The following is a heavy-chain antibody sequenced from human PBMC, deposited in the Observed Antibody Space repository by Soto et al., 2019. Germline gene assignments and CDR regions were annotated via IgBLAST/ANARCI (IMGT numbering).Heavy chain of an antibody. Sequence: GGSLRLSCVASGFTFSDYAMAWVRQSPGKGMQWVSSIMGTGVSTYYAVSVKGRFTFSRDNSKNTVFLQMNSLRAEDTAVYYCAKDHGMDVWGQGATVTVSS. CDR3: AKDHGMDV. CDR1: GFTFSDYA. V-gene: IGHV3-23*01. CDR2: IMGTGVST. J-gene: IGHJ6*02.